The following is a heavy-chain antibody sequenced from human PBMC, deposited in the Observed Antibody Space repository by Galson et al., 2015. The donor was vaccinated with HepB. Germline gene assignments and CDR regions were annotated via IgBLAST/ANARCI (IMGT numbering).Heavy chain of an antibody. CDR3: ARDPGDYYGSGVFDY. J-gene: IGHJ4*02. V-gene: IGHV1-18*01. D-gene: IGHD3-10*01. CDR2: GYNGNT. Sequence: GYNGNTNYAQRLQGRVTMTTDTSTSTVYMELRSLTSDDTAVYYCARDPGDYYGSGVFDYWGQGTLVTVSS.